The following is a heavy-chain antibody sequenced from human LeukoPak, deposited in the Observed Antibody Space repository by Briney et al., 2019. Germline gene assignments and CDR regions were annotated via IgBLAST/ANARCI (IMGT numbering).Heavy chain of an antibody. CDR3: ARAPETVAIDY. Sequence: SETLSLTCTVSGGSISSYYWSWIRQPPGKGLEWIGYIYYSGSTNYNPSLKSRVTTSADTSKNQFSLKMNSVTAADTAVYYCARAPETVAIDYWGQGNLVTVSS. CDR1: GGSISSYY. V-gene: IGHV4-59*12. J-gene: IGHJ4*02. D-gene: IGHD5-12*01. CDR2: IYYSGST.